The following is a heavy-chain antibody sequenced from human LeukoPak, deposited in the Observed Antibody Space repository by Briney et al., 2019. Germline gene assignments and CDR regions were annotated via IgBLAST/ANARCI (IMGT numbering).Heavy chain of an antibody. V-gene: IGHV3-30-3*01. CDR1: GFTFSSYA. D-gene: IGHD2-21*02. CDR2: ISYDGSNK. CDR3: ARDFLAVVTAIRAGRFDY. J-gene: IGHJ4*02. Sequence: PGGSLRLSCAASGFTFSSYAMHWVRQAPGKGLEWVAVISYDGSNKYYADSVKGRFTISRDNSKNTLYLQMNSLRAEDTAVYYCARDFLAVVTAIRAGRFDYWGQGTPVTVSS.